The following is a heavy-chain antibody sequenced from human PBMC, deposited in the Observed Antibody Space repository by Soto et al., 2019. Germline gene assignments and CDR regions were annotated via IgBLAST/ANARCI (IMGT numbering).Heavy chain of an antibody. D-gene: IGHD3-10*01. Sequence: SETLSLTCGVSGYSISSGYQWGWIRRPPGKGPEWIGSVYHDGRTRYNPPLESRVTISVDTSKNQFSLNLNSVTVADTATYYCARDFYGSRAAGWFDPWGQGTLVTVSS. J-gene: IGHJ5*02. CDR1: GYSISSGYQ. V-gene: IGHV4-38-2*02. CDR2: VYHDGRT. CDR3: ARDFYGSRAAGWFDP.